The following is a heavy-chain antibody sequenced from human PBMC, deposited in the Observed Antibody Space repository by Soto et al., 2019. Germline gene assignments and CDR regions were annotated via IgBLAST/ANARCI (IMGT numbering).Heavy chain of an antibody. CDR2: ISGSDSST. Sequence: EVQLLESGGGLVQPGGSLRLSCAASGFSFSSYAMNWVRQAPGKGLECVSVISGSDSSTYYADSVEGRFTISRDNSKNTLYLQMNSLRAEHTAVYYCARVLCGSSSCHYYFYGMDVWGQGTTVTVSS. CDR1: GFSFSSYA. CDR3: ARVLCGSSSCHYYFYGMDV. D-gene: IGHD6-6*01. V-gene: IGHV3-23*01. J-gene: IGHJ6*02.